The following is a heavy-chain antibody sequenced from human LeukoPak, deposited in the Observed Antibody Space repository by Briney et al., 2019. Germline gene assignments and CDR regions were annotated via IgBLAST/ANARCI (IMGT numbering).Heavy chain of an antibody. CDR1: GFSLSTGGVA. Sequence: GPSLVNPTQTLTLTCTFSGFSLSTGGVAVGWIRQPPGKALEWLALICGNDDKRYSPSLMSRLTISEDTSKNQVVLTMTNTDPVDTATYYCAHRVSSGFDYWGQRTVVPVSS. J-gene: IGHJ4*02. CDR2: ICGNDDK. CDR3: AHRVSSGFDY. V-gene: IGHV2-5*01. D-gene: IGHD6-25*01.